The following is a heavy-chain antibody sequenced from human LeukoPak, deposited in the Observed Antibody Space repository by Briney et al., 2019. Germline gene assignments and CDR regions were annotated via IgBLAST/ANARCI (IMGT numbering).Heavy chain of an antibody. V-gene: IGHV3-23*01. CDR1: GFTFSNYA. J-gene: IGHJ4*02. Sequence: GGSLILSCAAAGFTFSNYAMSWVRQVQGRGLGWASTISSRGDSTYDADSVKGRFTISRDNSKNSLYLQMNSVRAEDTAVYYCAKGPRPDITVAHTVEKWGQGTLVTVSS. D-gene: IGHD6-19*01. CDR2: ISSRGDST. CDR3: AKGPRPDITVAHTVEK.